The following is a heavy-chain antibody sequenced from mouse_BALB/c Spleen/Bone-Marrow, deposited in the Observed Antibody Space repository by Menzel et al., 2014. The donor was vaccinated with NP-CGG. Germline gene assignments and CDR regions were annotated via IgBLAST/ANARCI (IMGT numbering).Heavy chain of an antibody. CDR3: ARWLLNYYAMDY. CDR1: GFNIKDTY. V-gene: IGHV14-3*02. J-gene: IGHJ4*01. D-gene: IGHD2-3*01. Sequence: VQLKESGAELVKPGASVKLSCTASGFNIKDTYMHWVKQRPEQGLEWIGRIDPANGNTKYDSKFQGKATITADTSSNTAYLQLSSLTSEDTAVYYCARWLLNYYAMDYWGQGTSVTVSS. CDR2: IDPANGNT.